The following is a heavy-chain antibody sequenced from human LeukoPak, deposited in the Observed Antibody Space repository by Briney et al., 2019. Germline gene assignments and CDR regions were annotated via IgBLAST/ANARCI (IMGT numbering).Heavy chain of an antibody. D-gene: IGHD3-22*01. CDR3: ARDLNDSSGYYADAFDI. CDR2: INWNGGST. Sequence: GGSLRLSCAASGFTFDDYGMSWVRQAPGKGLEWVSGINWNGGSTGYADSVKGRFTISRDNDKKSLYLQMNSLRAEDTALYYCARDLNDSSGYYADAFDIWGQGTMVTVYS. V-gene: IGHV3-20*04. CDR1: GFTFDDYG. J-gene: IGHJ3*02.